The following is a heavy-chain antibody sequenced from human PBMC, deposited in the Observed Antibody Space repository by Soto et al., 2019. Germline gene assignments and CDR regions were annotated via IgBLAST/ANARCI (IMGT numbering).Heavy chain of an antibody. CDR2: ISDSGIT. J-gene: IGHJ4*02. CDR3: ASSCLKYEECGRASHSFDY. Sequence: QVHLQESGPGLVKPSETLSLTCTVSGGSISSYYWSWIRQPPGKGLEWIGYISDSGITNYSPSLNSRVTISVDPSKNQVSLKLSSVTAADTAIYYCASSCLKYEECGRASHSFDYWGQGTLVNVSS. D-gene: IGHD3-3*01. V-gene: IGHV4-59*08. CDR1: GGSISSYY.